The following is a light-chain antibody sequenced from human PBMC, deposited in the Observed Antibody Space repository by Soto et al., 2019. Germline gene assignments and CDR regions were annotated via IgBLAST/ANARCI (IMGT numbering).Light chain of an antibody. CDR2: AAS. V-gene: IGKV1D-12*01. J-gene: IGKJ4*01. Sequence: ILMPQSPSSVSASVGDRVTITCRASQGISSWLAWYQQKPGQAPKLLMYAASSLQSGVPARFSGSGSGTDFTLTISSLQPEDFETSYCQQANSFPITFGGGTKVEIK. CDR1: QGISSW. CDR3: QQANSFPIT.